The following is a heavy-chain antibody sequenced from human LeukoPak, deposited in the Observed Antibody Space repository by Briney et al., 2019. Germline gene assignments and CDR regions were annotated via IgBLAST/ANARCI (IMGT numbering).Heavy chain of an antibody. CDR3: AGWVTVTGPFDY. CDR1: GFTVSSNY. CDR2: IYSGGST. V-gene: IGHV3-53*01. J-gene: IGHJ4*02. Sequence: GGSLRLSCVASGFTVSSNYMSWVRQAPGKGLEWVSLIYSGGSTYYADSVKGRFIISRDNSKNTLYLQMNSLRAEDTAVYYCAGWVTVTGPFDYWGQRTLVTVSS. D-gene: IGHD6-19*01.